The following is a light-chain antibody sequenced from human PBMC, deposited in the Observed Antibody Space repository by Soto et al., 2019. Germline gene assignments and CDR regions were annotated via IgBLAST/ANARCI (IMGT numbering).Light chain of an antibody. CDR3: QQSYSTPPWT. V-gene: IGKV1-39*01. J-gene: IGKJ1*01. CDR1: QSIVTY. CDR2: AAS. Sequence: ILLTQSPSSLSASVGDRFTITCRASQSIVTYLNWYLQKPGKAPKLLIYAASNLQSGVPSRFSGSGSGTDFTLTISSLQPEDFATYFCQQSYSTPPWTFGQGTKVDIK.